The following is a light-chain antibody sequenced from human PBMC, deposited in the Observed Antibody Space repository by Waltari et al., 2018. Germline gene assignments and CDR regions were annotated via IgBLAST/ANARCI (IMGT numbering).Light chain of an antibody. J-gene: IGLJ7*01. V-gene: IGLV1-47*01. Sequence: QSVLTQPPSASGTPGQRVTMSGSGSSSTIATTYVYCYQQFPGTAPKLLIYRNNERPSGVPDRFSGSKSGTSASLAISGLRSDDEADYYCAVWDDSLGGPVFGGGTQLTVL. CDR1: SSTIATTY. CDR2: RNN. CDR3: AVWDDSLGGPV.